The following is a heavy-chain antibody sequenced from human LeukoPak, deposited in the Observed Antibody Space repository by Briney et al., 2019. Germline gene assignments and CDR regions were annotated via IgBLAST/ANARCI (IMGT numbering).Heavy chain of an antibody. CDR2: MYYSGST. D-gene: IGHD6-6*01. V-gene: IGHV4-39*07. J-gene: IGHJ4*02. Sequence: SETLSLTRPVSGGSISSSSYYWGWIRQPPGKGLEGIGRMYYSGSTYYTPSLKSRVTISVDTSKNQFSLKLSSVTAADTAVYYCARYSSSSGLIGYWGQGTLVTVSS. CDR3: ARYSSSSGLIGY. CDR1: GGSISSSSYY.